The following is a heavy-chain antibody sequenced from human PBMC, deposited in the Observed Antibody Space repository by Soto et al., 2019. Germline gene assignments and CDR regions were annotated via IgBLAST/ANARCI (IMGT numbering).Heavy chain of an antibody. CDR2: IIPILGIA. CDR3: ARGSTKVRADY. J-gene: IGHJ4*02. Sequence: QVQLVQSGAEVKKPGSSVKVSCKASGGTFSSYTISWVRQAPGQGLEWMGRIIPILGIANYAQKFRGRVTITADKSTSTAYMELSSLRSEDTAVYYCARGSTKVRADYWGQGTLVTVSS. V-gene: IGHV1-69*02. CDR1: GGTFSSYT. D-gene: IGHD2-21*01.